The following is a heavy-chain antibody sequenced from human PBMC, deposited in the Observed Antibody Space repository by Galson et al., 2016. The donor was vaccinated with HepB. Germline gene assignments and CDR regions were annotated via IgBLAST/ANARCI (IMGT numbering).Heavy chain of an antibody. Sequence: SGAEVKEAGDSLRISCETFGYSFTSLWIAWVRQRPGKGLEWMGTIYPGDSDTKYSPSFQGQVIISADKSANTLDLQWSSLKAPDTAIYYCAREQKPSGVDYWGQGTLVTVSS. J-gene: IGHJ4*02. CDR1: GYSFTSLW. V-gene: IGHV5-51*01. D-gene: IGHD2-15*01. CDR2: IYPGDSDT. CDR3: AREQKPSGVDY.